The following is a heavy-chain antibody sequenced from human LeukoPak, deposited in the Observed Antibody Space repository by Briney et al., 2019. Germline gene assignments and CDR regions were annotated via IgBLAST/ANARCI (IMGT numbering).Heavy chain of an antibody. V-gene: IGHV7-4-1*02. CDR1: GYTISSYA. CDR3: ARARGTSRQDWYFDL. Sequence: ASVKVSCKASGYTISSYAMNWVRQAPGQGLEWMGWINTDTGNPTFAQGFTGRFVFSLDTSVSTAYLQISSLKAADTAVYYCARARGTSRQDWYFDLWSRGPQVTVSS. CDR2: INTDTGNP. D-gene: IGHD2-2*01. J-gene: IGHJ2*01.